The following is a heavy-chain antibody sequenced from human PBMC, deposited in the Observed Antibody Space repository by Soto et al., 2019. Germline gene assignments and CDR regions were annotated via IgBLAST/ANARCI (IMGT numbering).Heavy chain of an antibody. CDR3: ARGRRWLQLVAFDI. Sequence: SETLSLTCAVYGGSFSGYYWSWIRQPPGKGLEWIGEINHSGSTNYNPSLKSRVTISVDTSKNQFSLKLSSVTAADTAVYYCARGRRWLQLVAFDIWGQGTMVTVSS. CDR2: INHSGST. V-gene: IGHV4-34*01. J-gene: IGHJ3*02. CDR1: GGSFSGYY. D-gene: IGHD5-12*01.